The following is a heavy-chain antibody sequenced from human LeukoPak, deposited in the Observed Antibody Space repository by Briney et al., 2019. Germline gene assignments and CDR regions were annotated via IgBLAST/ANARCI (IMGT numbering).Heavy chain of an antibody. D-gene: IGHD3-10*01. CDR2: ISNSGTST. CDR1: GFSFSNNA. Sequence: GGSLRLSCAASGFSFSNNAMGWVRQAPRRGLEWVSSISNSGTSTYFADSVKGRFTISRDNAKNSLYLQMNSLRAEDTAVYYCARSGRGVDSFYFYMDVWGKGTTVTVSS. J-gene: IGHJ6*03. V-gene: IGHV3-21*01. CDR3: ARSGRGVDSFYFYMDV.